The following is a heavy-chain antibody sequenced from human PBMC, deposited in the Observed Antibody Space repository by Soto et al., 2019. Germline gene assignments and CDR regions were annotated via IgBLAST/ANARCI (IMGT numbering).Heavy chain of an antibody. CDR1: GGTFSSYT. Sequence: QVQLVQSGAEVKKPGSSVKVSCKASGGTFSSYTISWVRQAPGQGLEWMGRIIPILGIANYAQKFQGRVTITADKSTRTAYMELSSLRSEDTAVYYCARASRFRYSSPIDYWGQGTLVTGSS. D-gene: IGHD5-18*01. CDR3: ARASRFRYSSPIDY. V-gene: IGHV1-69*02. CDR2: IIPILGIA. J-gene: IGHJ4*02.